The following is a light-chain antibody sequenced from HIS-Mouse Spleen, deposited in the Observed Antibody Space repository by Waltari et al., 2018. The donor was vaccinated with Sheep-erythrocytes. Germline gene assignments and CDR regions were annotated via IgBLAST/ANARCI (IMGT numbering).Light chain of an antibody. CDR2: DAS. J-gene: IGKJ4*01. Sequence: PPSVSVSPGQTASITCSGDKLGDKYACWYQQKPGKAPKLLIYDASNLDTGVPSRFSGSGSGTDFTFTISSLQPEDIATYYCQQYDNLLTFGGGTKVEIK. CDR3: QQYDNLLT. V-gene: IGKV1-33*01. CDR1: KLGDKY.